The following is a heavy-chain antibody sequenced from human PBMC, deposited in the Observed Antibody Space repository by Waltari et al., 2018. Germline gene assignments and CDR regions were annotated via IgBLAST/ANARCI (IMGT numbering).Heavy chain of an antibody. CDR1: GFRFSYYW. J-gene: IGHJ4*02. CDR2: IKEDGSKE. V-gene: IGHV3-7*04. D-gene: IGHD1-26*01. Sequence: EVQLVESGGGLVEPGGCLRLCCVASGFRFSYYWMSWVRQAPGKGLEWVADIKEDGSKEYYLGSVKGRFTISRDNAKNSVYLQMNSLRPEDTAVYYCARDWEGERPNFDYWGQGTLVTVSS. CDR3: ARDWEGERPNFDY.